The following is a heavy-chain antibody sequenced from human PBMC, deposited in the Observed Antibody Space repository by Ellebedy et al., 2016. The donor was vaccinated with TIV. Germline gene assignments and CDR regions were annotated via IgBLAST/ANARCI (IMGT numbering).Heavy chain of an antibody. V-gene: IGHV5-10-1*01. Sequence: GESLKISCKGSGYSFTNYYISWVRQMPGKGLEWMGRIDPGDSYNLYSPSFQGHVTISADRSSSTAYLQWSRLKAADTAMYYCATHYGGGGHDGFDIWGQGTTVIVSS. D-gene: IGHD4-23*01. J-gene: IGHJ3*02. CDR1: GYSFTNYY. CDR3: ATHYGGGGHDGFDI. CDR2: IDPGDSYN.